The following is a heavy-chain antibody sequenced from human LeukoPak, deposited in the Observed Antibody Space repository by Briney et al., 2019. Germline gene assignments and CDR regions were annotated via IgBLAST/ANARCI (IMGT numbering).Heavy chain of an antibody. CDR1: GFTFNNYW. Sequence: GSLRLSCAASGFTFNNYWLHWVRQVPGKGLMLVSRINGDGNNVNYADSVKGRFTISRDNAKNTLHLQMNSLRAEDTAVYYCAAGPAGNGHLSSYWGQGTRVTVSS. J-gene: IGHJ4*02. D-gene: IGHD1-1*01. CDR3: AAGPAGNGHLSSY. V-gene: IGHV3-74*01. CDR2: INGDGNNV.